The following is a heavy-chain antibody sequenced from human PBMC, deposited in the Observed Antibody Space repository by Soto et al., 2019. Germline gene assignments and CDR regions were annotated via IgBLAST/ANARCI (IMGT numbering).Heavy chain of an antibody. J-gene: IGHJ6*03. CDR2: IYWDDDK. Sequence: QITLKESGPTLVKPTQTLTLTCTFSGFSLSTSGVGVGWIHQPPGKALEWLALIYWDDDKRYSPSLKSRLTITKDTSKNQVVLTMTNMDPVDTATYYCAHSVGVVVPAAPPIYYYYYYMDVWGKGTTVTVSS. V-gene: IGHV2-5*02. CDR3: AHSVGVVVPAAPPIYYYYYYMDV. D-gene: IGHD2-2*01. CDR1: GFSLSTSGVG.